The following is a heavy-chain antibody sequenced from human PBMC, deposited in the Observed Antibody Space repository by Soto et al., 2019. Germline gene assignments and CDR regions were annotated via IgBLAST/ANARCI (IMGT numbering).Heavy chain of an antibody. CDR3: VAFHEERLGWFDP. J-gene: IGHJ5*02. Sequence: VQLQESGPGLVKPSETLSLTCTVSGAPITSYYWSWIRQPPGKGLEWIGYIFYSGDTNYNPSLKSRVTISVDTSKNQFSLKVTSVTAADTAVYYCVAFHEERLGWFDPWGQGTLVTVSS. D-gene: IGHD1-1*01. CDR1: GAPITSYY. V-gene: IGHV4-59*01. CDR2: IFYSGDT.